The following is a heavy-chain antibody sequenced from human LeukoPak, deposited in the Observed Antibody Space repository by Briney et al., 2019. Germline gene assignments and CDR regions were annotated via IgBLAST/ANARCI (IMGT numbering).Heavy chain of an antibody. CDR3: VRGYCGSTSCAFDY. CDR1: GFTFSSYS. CDR2: ISSSSSSM. J-gene: IGHJ4*02. V-gene: IGHV3-48*02. D-gene: IGHD2-2*01. Sequence: GGSLRLSCAASGFTFSSYSMNWVRQAPGKGLQWVSYISSSSSSMYYADSVKGRFTVSRDTAKNSLYLQMNSLRDEDTAVYYCVRGYCGSTSCAFDYWGQGTLLTVSS.